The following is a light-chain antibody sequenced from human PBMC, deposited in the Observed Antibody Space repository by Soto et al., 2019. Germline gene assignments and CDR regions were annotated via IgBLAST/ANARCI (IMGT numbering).Light chain of an antibody. CDR1: SGHSSYA. V-gene: IGLV4-69*01. CDR2: LNSAGSH. Sequence: QLVLTQSPSASASLGASVKLTCTLSSGHSSYAIAWHQQHPEKGPRYLMKLNSAGSHSKGDAIPDRFSGSSSGAERYLTISSLQSEDEADYYCQTWGTGIQVFGGGTKLTVL. J-gene: IGLJ2*01. CDR3: QTWGTGIQV.